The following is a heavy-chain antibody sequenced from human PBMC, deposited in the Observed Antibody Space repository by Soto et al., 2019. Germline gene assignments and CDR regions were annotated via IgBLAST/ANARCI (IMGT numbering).Heavy chain of an antibody. CDR1: GGSISSGGYY. CDR2: IYYSGST. J-gene: IGHJ6*02. D-gene: IGHD3-10*01. CDR3: ARDTGITMVRGDYYYYGMDV. V-gene: IGHV4-31*03. Sequence: PSETLSLTCTVSGGSISSGGYYWSWIRQHPGKGLEWIGYIYYSGSTYYNPSLKSRVTISVDTSKNQFSLKLSSVTAADTAVYYCARDTGITMVRGDYYYYGMDVWGQGTTVTVSS.